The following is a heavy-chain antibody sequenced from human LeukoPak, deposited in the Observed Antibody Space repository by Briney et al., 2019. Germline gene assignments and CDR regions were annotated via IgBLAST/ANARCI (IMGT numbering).Heavy chain of an antibody. V-gene: IGHV4-4*09. J-gene: IGHJ5*02. CDR2: IYTSGST. D-gene: IGHD2-15*01. CDR1: GGSISSYY. CDR3: ARYSWSASTPGSWFDP. Sequence: SETLSLTCTVSGGSISSYYWSWIRQPPGKGLEWIGYIYTSGSTNYNPSLKSRVTISVDTSKNQFSLKLSSVTAADTAVYYCARYSWSASTPGSWFDPWGQGTLVTVSS.